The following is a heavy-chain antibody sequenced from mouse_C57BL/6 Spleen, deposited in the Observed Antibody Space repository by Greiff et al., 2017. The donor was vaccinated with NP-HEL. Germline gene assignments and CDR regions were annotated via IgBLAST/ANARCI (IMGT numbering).Heavy chain of an antibody. D-gene: IGHD2-4*01. CDR2: IYPGSGST. J-gene: IGHJ3*01. CDR3: ARQVDYDGFAY. Sequence: VQLQQSGAELVKPGATVKMSCKASGYTFTSYWITWVKQRPGQGLEWIGDIYPGSGSTNYNEKFKSKATLTVDTSSSTAYMQLSSLTSEDSAVYYCARQVDYDGFAYWGQGTLVTVSA. V-gene: IGHV1-55*01. CDR1: GYTFTSYW.